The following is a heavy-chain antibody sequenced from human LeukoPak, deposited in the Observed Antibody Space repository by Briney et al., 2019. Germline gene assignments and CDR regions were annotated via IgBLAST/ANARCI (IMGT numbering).Heavy chain of an antibody. J-gene: IGHJ4*02. CDR3: AIMHGYYDGSGYWVQ. CDR2: ITTNGDNT. Sequence: GGSLRLSCGASGFTFGSYGMTWVRQAPGKGLEWVSFITTNGDNTSYADSVGGRFTISRDNPRNTLYLQMNNLRDEDTAVYYCAIMHGYYDGSGYWVQWGQGTLVTVSS. D-gene: IGHD3-22*01. V-gene: IGHV3-23*01. CDR1: GFTFGSYG.